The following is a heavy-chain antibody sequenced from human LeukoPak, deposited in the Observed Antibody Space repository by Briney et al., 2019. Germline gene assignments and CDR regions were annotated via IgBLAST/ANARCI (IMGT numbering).Heavy chain of an antibody. CDR2: IYYSGST. Sequence: PSETLSLTCAVYGGSFSGYYWSWIRQPPGKGLEWIGSIYYSGSTYYNPSLKSRVTISVDTSKNQFSLKLSSVTAADTAVYYCARPRTYSGSYLIDYWGQGTLVTVSS. CDR3: ARPRTYSGSYLIDY. D-gene: IGHD1-26*01. CDR1: GGSFSGYY. V-gene: IGHV4-34*01. J-gene: IGHJ4*02.